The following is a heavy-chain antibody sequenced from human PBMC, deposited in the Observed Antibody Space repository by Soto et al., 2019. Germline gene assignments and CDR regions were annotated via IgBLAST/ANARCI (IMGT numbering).Heavy chain of an antibody. J-gene: IGHJ6*02. CDR1: GGSISSYY. Sequence: TSETLSLTCTVSGGSISSYYWSWIRQPAGKGLEWIGRIYTSGSTNYNPSLKSRVTMSVDTSKNQFSLKLSSVTAADTAVYYCARDNLGITIFGVVTEYYYYGMDVWGQGTTVTVS. CDR3: ARDNLGITIFGVVTEYYYYGMDV. CDR2: IYTSGST. V-gene: IGHV4-4*07. D-gene: IGHD3-3*01.